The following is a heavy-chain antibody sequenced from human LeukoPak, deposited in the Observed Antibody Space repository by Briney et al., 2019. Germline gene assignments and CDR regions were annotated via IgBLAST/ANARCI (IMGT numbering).Heavy chain of an antibody. V-gene: IGHV1-24*01. Sequence: ASVKVSCKASGYTFTGYYMHWVRQAPGKGLEWMGGFDPEDGETSYAQKFQGRVTMTEDTSTDTAYMELSSLRSEDTAVYYCATRAYCSGGSCFPAWFDPWGQGTLVTVSS. D-gene: IGHD2-15*01. CDR1: GYTFTGYY. J-gene: IGHJ5*02. CDR3: ATRAYCSGGSCFPAWFDP. CDR2: FDPEDGET.